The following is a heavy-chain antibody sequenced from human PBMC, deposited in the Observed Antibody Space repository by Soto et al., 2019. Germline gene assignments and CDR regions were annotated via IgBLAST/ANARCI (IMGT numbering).Heavy chain of an antibody. V-gene: IGHV3-30*18. CDR3: AKEGLYKTLDY. CDR2: ISYDGNNK. J-gene: IGHJ4*02. CDR1: GFTFNSYG. Sequence: VGSLSLSYAASGFTFNSYGMHLVRQDPGKGLEWVAVISYDGNNKYYADSVKGRFTISRDIPKNTLYLQLNSLRAEDTAVYYCAKEGLYKTLDYWGQGTLVTVSS. D-gene: IGHD1-1*01.